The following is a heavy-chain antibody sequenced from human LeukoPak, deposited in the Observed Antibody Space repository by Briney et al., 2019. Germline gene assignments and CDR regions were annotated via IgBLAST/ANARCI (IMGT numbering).Heavy chain of an antibody. D-gene: IGHD3-9*01. V-gene: IGHV3-15*01. J-gene: IGHJ5*02. CDR1: GFTFSNAW. CDR3: TVPYYDILTGFFPTNWFDP. CDR2: IKSKTDGGPE. Sequence: GGSLRLSCAASGFTFSNAWMNWVRQAPVKGLEWVGRIKSKTDGGPEDYAAPVKGRFTISRDDSKNTLYLQMNSLKTEDTAVYYCTVPYYDILTGFFPTNWFDPWGQGTLVTVSS.